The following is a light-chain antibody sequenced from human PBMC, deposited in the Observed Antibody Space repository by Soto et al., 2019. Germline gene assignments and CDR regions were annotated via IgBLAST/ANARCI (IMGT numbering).Light chain of an antibody. J-gene: IGKJ1*01. CDR2: SAS. CDR3: QQHHDRRP. CDR1: QSISTR. V-gene: IGKV3-15*01. Sequence: EIVMTQSPATLSVTPGEGATLSCRASQSISTRVAWYQQKPGQAPRLLIYSASIRATGIPARFSGSGSGTEFTLTISSLHSEDLAVYYRQQHHDRRPFGQGIKVDIK.